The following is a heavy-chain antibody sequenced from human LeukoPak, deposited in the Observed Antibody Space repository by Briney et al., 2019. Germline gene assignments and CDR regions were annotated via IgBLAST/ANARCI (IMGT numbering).Heavy chain of an antibody. J-gene: IGHJ6*03. CDR3: ARALSYYGSGSYFYYYYMDV. Sequence: GGSLRLSCVASGFTFEDYDMSWVRQAPGKGLEWVSGINWSGGSTGYAESVKGRFTISRDNAKNSLYLQMNSLRAEDTALYHCARALSYYGSGSYFYYYYMDVWGKGTTVTMSS. D-gene: IGHD3-10*01. V-gene: IGHV3-20*01. CDR1: GFTFEDYD. CDR2: INWSGGST.